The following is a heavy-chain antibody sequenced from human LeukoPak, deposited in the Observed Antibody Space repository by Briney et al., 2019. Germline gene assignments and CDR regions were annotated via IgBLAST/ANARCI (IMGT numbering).Heavy chain of an antibody. CDR1: GYSISSGYY. V-gene: IGHV4-38-2*02. D-gene: IGHD3-10*01. J-gene: IGHJ6*02. CDR2: IYHSGIT. CDR3: ARYLGLWFGESSYYYYYGMDV. Sequence: SETLSLTCTVSGYSISSGYYWGWIRQPPGKGLEWIGSIYHSGITYYNPSLKSRVTISVDTSKNQFSLKLSSVTAADTAVYYCARYLGLWFGESSYYYYYGMDVWGQGTTVTVSS.